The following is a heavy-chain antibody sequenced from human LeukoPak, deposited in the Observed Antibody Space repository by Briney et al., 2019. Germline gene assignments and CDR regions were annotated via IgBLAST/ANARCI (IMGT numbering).Heavy chain of an antibody. V-gene: IGHV1-58*02. J-gene: IGHJ6*02. CDR1: GFTFTSSA. Sequence: SVKVSCKASGFTFTSSAMQWVRQARGQRLEWIGWIVVGSGNTNYAQKFQERATITRDMSTSTAYMELSSLRSEDTAVYYCAASNSSSYYGMDVWGQGTTVTVSS. CDR3: AASNSSSYYGMDV. CDR2: IVVGSGNT. D-gene: IGHD6-13*01.